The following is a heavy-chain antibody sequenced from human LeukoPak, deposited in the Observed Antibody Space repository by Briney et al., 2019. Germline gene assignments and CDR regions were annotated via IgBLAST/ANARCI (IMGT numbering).Heavy chain of an antibody. D-gene: IGHD3/OR15-3a*01. CDR2: ISRSGSNT. CDR1: GFTLSNYA. V-gene: IGHV3-21*01. CDR3: ARGRDLLDY. Sequence: KPGGSLRLSCAASGFTLSNYAMTWVRQAPGKGLEWVSAISRSGSNTYYADSVKGRFTISRDNAKNSLYLQMNSLRAEDTAVYYCARGRDLLDYWGQGTLVTVSS. J-gene: IGHJ4*02.